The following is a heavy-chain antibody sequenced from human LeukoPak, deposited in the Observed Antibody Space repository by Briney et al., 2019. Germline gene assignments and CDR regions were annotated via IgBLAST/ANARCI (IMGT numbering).Heavy chain of an antibody. Sequence: ASVKVSCKASGYTFTGYYMHWVRQAPGQGLEWMGWINPNSGGTNYAQKFQGRVTMTRDTSTSTVYMELRSLRSDDTAVYYCAILATAIDLDYWGQGTLVTVSS. J-gene: IGHJ4*02. V-gene: IGHV1-2*02. CDR2: INPNSGGT. CDR3: AILATAIDLDY. CDR1: GYTFTGYY. D-gene: IGHD5-18*01.